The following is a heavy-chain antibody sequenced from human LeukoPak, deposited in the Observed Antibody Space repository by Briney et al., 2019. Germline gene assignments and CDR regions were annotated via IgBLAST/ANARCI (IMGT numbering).Heavy chain of an antibody. CDR3: ASPIAARSGGFDY. CDR2: IYYSGST. J-gene: IGHJ4*02. D-gene: IGHD6-6*01. CDR1: GGSISSSSYY. V-gene: IGHV4-39*07. Sequence: SETLSLTCTVSGGSISSSSYYWGWIRQPPGKGLEWIGSIYYSGSTYYNPSLKSRVTISVDTSKNQFSLKLSSVTAADTAVYYCASPIAARSGGFDYWGQGTLVTVSS.